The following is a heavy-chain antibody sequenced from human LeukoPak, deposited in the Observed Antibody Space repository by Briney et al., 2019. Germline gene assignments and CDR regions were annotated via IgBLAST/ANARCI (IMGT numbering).Heavy chain of an antibody. CDR3: ARGVPYYYDSSGYSRFDY. V-gene: IGHV3-21*01. CDR1: GFTFSSYS. CDR2: ISRSSSYI. Sequence: GGSLRLSCAASGFTFSSYSMNWVRQAPGKGLEWVSSISRSSSYIYYADSVKGRFTISRDNAKNSLYLQMNSLRAEDTAVYYCARGVPYYYDSSGYSRFDYWGQGTLVTVSS. J-gene: IGHJ4*02. D-gene: IGHD3-22*01.